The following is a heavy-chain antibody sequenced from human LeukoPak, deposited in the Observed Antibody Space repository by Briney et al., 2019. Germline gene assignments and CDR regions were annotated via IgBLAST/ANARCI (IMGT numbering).Heavy chain of an antibody. D-gene: IGHD3-10*01. Sequence: FQGRVTITRDTSISTAYMELSRLRSDDTAVYYCARSMVRGAFDYWGQGTLVTVSS. CDR3: ARSMVRGAFDY. V-gene: IGHV1-2*02. J-gene: IGHJ4*02.